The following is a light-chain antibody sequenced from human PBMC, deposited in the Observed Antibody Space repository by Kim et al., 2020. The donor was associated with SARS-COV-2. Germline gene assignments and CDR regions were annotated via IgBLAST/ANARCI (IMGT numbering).Light chain of an antibody. J-gene: IGKJ1*01. CDR2: DAS. Sequence: LSPGERATPSGRASQSVSSTYLAWYQQKPGQAPRLLMSDASTRATGIPDRFSGSGSETDFTLTISRLEPEDFAVYYCQQYDTSRTFGQGTKVDIK. CDR3: QQYDTSRT. CDR1: QSVSSTY. V-gene: IGKV3-20*01.